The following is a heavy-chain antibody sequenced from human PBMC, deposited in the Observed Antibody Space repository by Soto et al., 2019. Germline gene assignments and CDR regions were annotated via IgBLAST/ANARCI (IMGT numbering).Heavy chain of an antibody. CDR2: ISYDGSNK. D-gene: IGHD2-2*01. V-gene: IGHV3-30*18. Sequence: PGGSLRLSCAASGFTFSSYGMHWVRQAPGKGLEWVAVISYDGSNKYYADSVKGRFTISRDNSKNTLYLQMNSLRAEDTAVYYCAKEVRIVVVPVYYYYGMDVWGQGTTGTVS. CDR1: GFTFSSYG. J-gene: IGHJ6*02. CDR3: AKEVRIVVVPVYYYYGMDV.